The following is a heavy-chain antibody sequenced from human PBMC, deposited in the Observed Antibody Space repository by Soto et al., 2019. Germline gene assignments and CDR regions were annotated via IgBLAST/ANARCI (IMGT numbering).Heavy chain of an antibody. CDR1: GGSISSYY. J-gene: IGHJ6*02. CDR3: AREGGGRADRYHYYYYGMDV. CDR2: IYYSGST. V-gene: IGHV4-59*01. D-gene: IGHD3-16*01. Sequence: SETLSLTCTVSGGSISSYYWSWIRQPPGKGLEWIGYIYYSGSTNYNPSLKSRVTISVDTSKNQFSLKLSSVTAADTAVYYCAREGGGRADRYHYYYYGMDVWGQGTTVTVSS.